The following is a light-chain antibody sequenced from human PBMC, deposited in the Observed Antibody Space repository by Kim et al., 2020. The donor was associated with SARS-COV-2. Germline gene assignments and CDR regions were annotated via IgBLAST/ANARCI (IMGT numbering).Light chain of an antibody. CDR1: ALPKQY. V-gene: IGLV3-25*03. CDR3: QSADSSGTLVV. Sequence: PGQTARITCSGDALPKQYAYWYQQKPGQAPVLVIYKDSEMPSGIPERFSGSSSGTTVTLTISGVQAEDEADYYCQSADSSGTLVVFGGGTQLTVL. J-gene: IGLJ2*01. CDR2: KDS.